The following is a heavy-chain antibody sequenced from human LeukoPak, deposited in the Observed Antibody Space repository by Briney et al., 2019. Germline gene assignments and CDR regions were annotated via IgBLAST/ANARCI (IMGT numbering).Heavy chain of an antibody. J-gene: IGHJ4*02. Sequence: GGSLRLTCAASGFTFSSYAMHWVRQAPGKGLEYVSAISSYGGSTYYANSVKGRFTISRDNSKNTLYLQMGSLRAEDMAVYYCARGGYYYGSGSPDYFDYWGQGTLVTASS. D-gene: IGHD3-10*01. CDR2: ISSYGGST. V-gene: IGHV3-64*01. CDR3: ARGGYYYGSGSPDYFDY. CDR1: GFTFSSYA.